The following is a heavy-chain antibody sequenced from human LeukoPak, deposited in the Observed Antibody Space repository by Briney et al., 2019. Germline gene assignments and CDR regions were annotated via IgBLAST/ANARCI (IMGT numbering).Heavy chain of an antibody. CDR2: IWSDGSNK. D-gene: IGHD4-17*01. CDR3: ARAENFVYGDYVGWFDP. CDR1: GFTFSSYG. V-gene: IGHV3-33*01. Sequence: GGSLRLSCAASGFTFSSYGMHWVRQAPGKGLEWVAVIWSDGSNKNYADSVKGRFTISRDNAKNSLHLQMNSLRAEDTALYHCARAENFVYGDYVGWFDPWGQGTLVTVSS. J-gene: IGHJ5*02.